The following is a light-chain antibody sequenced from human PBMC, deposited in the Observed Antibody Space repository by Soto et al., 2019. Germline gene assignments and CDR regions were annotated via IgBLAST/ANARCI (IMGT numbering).Light chain of an antibody. CDR1: QSVSSSY. Sequence: EIVLTPSPGTPSLSPGEKTTPSCRASQSVSSSYLAWYQQKPGQAPRLLIYGASSRATGIPDRFSGSGSGTDFTLPISRLEPEDFAVYYCQQYGSSFGQGTKVDIK. V-gene: IGKV3-20*01. J-gene: IGKJ1*01. CDR2: GAS. CDR3: QQYGSS.